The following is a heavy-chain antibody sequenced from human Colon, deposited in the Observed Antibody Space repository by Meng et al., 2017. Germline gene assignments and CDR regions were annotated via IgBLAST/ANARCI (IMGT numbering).Heavy chain of an antibody. D-gene: IGHD3-22*01. CDR1: GDSVSSYSAA. CDR2: TYYRSRWYN. CDR3: ARDLSSARYYFDN. J-gene: IGHJ4*02. Sequence: QVQLQQSGPGLVKPSRTLSLTCAIPGDSVSSYSAAWDWIRQSPSRGLEWLGRTYYRSRWYNDYAVSLKGRITITPDTSKNLFSLHLNSVTPEDTAIYYCARDLSSARYYFDNWGQGILVTVSS. V-gene: IGHV6-1*01.